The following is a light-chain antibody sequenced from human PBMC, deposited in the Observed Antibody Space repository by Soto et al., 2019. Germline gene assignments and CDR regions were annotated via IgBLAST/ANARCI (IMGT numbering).Light chain of an antibody. CDR2: GAS. CDR1: QSVSSSY. Sequence: EIVLTQSPGTLSLSPGERATLSCRASQSVSSSYLAWYQQKPGQAPRLLIYGASSRATGIPDRFSGSGSGTDFTLTISTVQLEDFSTYYCQQSYSPPLTFGGGTKVEI. V-gene: IGKV3-20*01. J-gene: IGKJ4*01. CDR3: QQSYSPPLT.